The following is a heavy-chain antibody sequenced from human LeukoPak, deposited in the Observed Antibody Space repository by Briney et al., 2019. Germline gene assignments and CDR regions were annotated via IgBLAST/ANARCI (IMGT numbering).Heavy chain of an antibody. Sequence: ASVNVSCKVSGYTLTELSMHWVRQAPGKGLEWMGGFDPEDGETIYAQKFQGRVTMTEDTSTDTAYMELSSLRSEDTAVYYCATDYGSGSYYYYFDYWGQGTLVTVSP. V-gene: IGHV1-24*01. D-gene: IGHD3-10*01. CDR3: ATDYGSGSYYYYFDY. CDR2: FDPEDGET. J-gene: IGHJ4*02. CDR1: GYTLTELS.